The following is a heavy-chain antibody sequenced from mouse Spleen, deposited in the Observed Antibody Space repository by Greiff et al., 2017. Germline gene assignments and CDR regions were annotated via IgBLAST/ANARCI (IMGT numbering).Heavy chain of an antibody. CDR3: ANYSGSSYCWYFDV. CDR2: ISYDGSN. J-gene: IGHJ1*01. CDR1: GYSITSGYY. V-gene: IGHV3-6*01. D-gene: IGHD1-1*01. Sequence: ESGPGLVKPSQSLSLTCSVSGYSITSGYYWKWIRQFPGNKLECMGYISYDGSNNYNPSLKNRISITRDTSNNQFCLKLNSVTTEDTATYYCANYSGSSYCWYFDVWGAGTTVTVSS.